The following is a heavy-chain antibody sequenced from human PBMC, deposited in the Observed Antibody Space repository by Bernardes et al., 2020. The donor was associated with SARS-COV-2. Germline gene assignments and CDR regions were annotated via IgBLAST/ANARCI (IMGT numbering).Heavy chain of an antibody. Sequence: SETLSLTCTVSGDSIYRSTYYWGWIRRPPGKGLELIGSIYYTGNTYYNPSLQSRVTMSVHTSDNQFSLNLNSVTAADTAVYYCARGYGYWGVYYFDSWGQGSLVTVSS. CDR3: ARGYGYWGVYYFDS. CDR1: GDSIYRSTYY. J-gene: IGHJ4*02. CDR2: IYYTGNT. D-gene: IGHD3-16*01. V-gene: IGHV4-39*01.